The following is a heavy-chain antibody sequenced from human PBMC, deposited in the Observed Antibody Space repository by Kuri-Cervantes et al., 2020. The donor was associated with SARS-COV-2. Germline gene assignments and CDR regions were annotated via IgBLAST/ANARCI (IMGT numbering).Heavy chain of an antibody. CDR2: ISSSSYI. D-gene: IGHD6-13*01. CDR1: GFTFSSYS. V-gene: IGHV3-21*01. CDR3: ARDGGPREQQLGV. Sequence: GESLKISCAASGFTFSSYSMNWVRQAPGKGLEWVSSISSSSYIYYADSVKGRFTISRDNAKSSLYLQMNSLRAEDTAVYYCARDGGPREQQLGVWGKGTTVTVSS. J-gene: IGHJ6*04.